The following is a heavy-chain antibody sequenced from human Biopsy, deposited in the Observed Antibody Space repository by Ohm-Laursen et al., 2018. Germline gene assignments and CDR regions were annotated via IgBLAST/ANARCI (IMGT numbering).Heavy chain of an antibody. CDR3: AADINVWNVNY. J-gene: IGHJ4*02. Sequence: ASVTVSCTVSGYTLTELSMHWVRQAPGKGLEWMGGFAPENGKTVYAQNFQARVSMTEDTSTDTAYMELRSLRSGDTAVYYCAADINVWNVNYWGQGTQVTVSS. CDR2: FAPENGKT. CDR1: GYTLTELS. V-gene: IGHV1-24*01. D-gene: IGHD1-1*01.